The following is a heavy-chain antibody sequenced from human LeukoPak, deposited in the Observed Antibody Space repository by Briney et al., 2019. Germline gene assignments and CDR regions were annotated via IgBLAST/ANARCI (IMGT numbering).Heavy chain of an antibody. V-gene: IGHV4-34*01. CDR3: ARGVGATAPCDY. Sequence: PSETLSLTCAVYGGSFSGYYWSWIRQPPGKGLEWIGEINHSGSTNYNPSLKSRVTISVDTSKNQFSLKLSSVTAADTAVYYCARGVGATAPCDYWGQGTLVTASS. CDR2: INHSGST. CDR1: GGSFSGYY. D-gene: IGHD1-26*01. J-gene: IGHJ4*02.